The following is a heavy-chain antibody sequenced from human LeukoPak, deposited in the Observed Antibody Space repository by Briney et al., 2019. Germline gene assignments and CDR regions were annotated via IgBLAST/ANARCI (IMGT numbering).Heavy chain of an antibody. J-gene: IGHJ3*02. Sequence: GGSLRLSCAASGFTFSDYYMSWIRQAPGKGLEWVSYISSSSSTIYYADSVKGRFTISRDNAKNSLYLQMNSLRAEDTAVYYCARRWTTVTTSSAFDIWGQGTMVTVSS. CDR1: GFTFSDYY. CDR3: ARRWTTVTTSSAFDI. D-gene: IGHD4-11*01. V-gene: IGHV3-11*04. CDR2: ISSSSSTI.